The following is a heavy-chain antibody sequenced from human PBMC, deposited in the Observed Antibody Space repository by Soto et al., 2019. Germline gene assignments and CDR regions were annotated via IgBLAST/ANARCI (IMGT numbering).Heavy chain of an antibody. J-gene: IGHJ6*04. V-gene: IGHV3-13*01. CDR2: IGTAGDT. CDR1: GFTFSSYD. CDR3: ARAPGHPLSWDYYYGMDV. D-gene: IGHD6-13*01. Sequence: GGSLRLSCAASGFTFSSYDMHWVRQATGKGLEWVSAIGTAGDTYYPGSVKGRFTISRENAKNSLYLQMNSLRAEDTAVYYCARAPGHPLSWDYYYGMDVWGKGTTVTVAS.